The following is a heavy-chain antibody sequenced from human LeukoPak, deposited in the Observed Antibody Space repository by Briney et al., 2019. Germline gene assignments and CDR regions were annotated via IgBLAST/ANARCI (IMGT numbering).Heavy chain of an antibody. CDR2: LGSGGDT. CDR1: GFSFNNHD. Sequence: PGGSLRLSCAASGFSFNNHDMHWVRQAPGKGLEWVSGLGSGGDTYYPDSVRGRFTISKETAKNSLYLQMAGLRDEDTAVYYCVRGRRSYGFDHWGQGTLVTVSS. V-gene: IGHV3-13*01. CDR3: VRGRRSYGFDH. D-gene: IGHD3-16*01. J-gene: IGHJ4*02.